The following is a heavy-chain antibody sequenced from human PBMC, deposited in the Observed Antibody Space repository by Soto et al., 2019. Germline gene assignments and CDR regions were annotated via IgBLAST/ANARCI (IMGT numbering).Heavy chain of an antibody. CDR2: ISSSSSYI. CDR3: ARDRSSSSWYLYYFDY. D-gene: IGHD6-13*01. Sequence: EVQLVESGGGLVKPGGSLRLSCAASGFTFSSYSMNWVRQAPGKGLEWVSSISSSSSYIYYADSVKGRFTISRDNAKNSLYLQMNSLRAEDTAVYYCARDRSSSSWYLYYFDYWGQGTLVTVSS. J-gene: IGHJ4*02. V-gene: IGHV3-21*01. CDR1: GFTFSSYS.